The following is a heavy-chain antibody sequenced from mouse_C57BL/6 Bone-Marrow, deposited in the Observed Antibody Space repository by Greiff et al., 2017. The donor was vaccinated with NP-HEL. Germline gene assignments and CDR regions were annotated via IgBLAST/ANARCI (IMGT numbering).Heavy chain of an antibody. CDR2: IHPNSGST. D-gene: IGHD4-1*01. Sequence: QVQLKQSGAELVKPGASVKLSCKASGYTFTSYWMHWVKQRPGQGLEWIGMIHPNSGSTNYNEKFKSKATLTVDKSSSTAYMQLSSLTSEDSAVYYCASSLLGLWYFDVWGTGTTVTVSS. CDR3: ASSLLGLWYFDV. V-gene: IGHV1-64*01. CDR1: GYTFTSYW. J-gene: IGHJ1*03.